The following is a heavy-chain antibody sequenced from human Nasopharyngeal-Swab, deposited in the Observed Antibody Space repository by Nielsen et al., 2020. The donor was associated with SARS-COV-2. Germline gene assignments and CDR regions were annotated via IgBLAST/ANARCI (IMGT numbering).Heavy chain of an antibody. CDR3: ARRSMVVVSWVGAFDI. Sequence: SETLSLTCTVSGGSVSSGSYYWSWIRQPPGKGLEWIGSIYYSGSTYYNPSLKSRVTISVDTSKNQFSLKLSSVTAADTAVYYCARRSMVVVSWVGAFDIWGQGTMVTVSS. D-gene: IGHD2-21*01. V-gene: IGHV4-39*01. CDR1: GGSVSSGSYY. CDR2: IYYSGST. J-gene: IGHJ3*02.